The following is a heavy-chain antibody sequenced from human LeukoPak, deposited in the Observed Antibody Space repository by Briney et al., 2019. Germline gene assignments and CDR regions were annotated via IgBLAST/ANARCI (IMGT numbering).Heavy chain of an antibody. CDR3: ARDRLPHYTAWIDY. D-gene: IGHD5-18*01. CDR1: GYTFTDYY. CDR2: INPNSGGT. V-gene: IGHV1-2*02. Sequence: ASVKVSCKASGYTFTDYYMEWVRQAPGQGPEWMGWINPNSGGTNYAQKFQGRVTMTRDTSISTAYMELSWLRSDDTAVYYCARDRLPHYTAWIDYWGQGTLVTVSS. J-gene: IGHJ4*02.